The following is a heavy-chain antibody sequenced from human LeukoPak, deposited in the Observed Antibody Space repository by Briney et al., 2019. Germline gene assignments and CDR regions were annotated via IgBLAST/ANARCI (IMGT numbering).Heavy chain of an antibody. J-gene: IGHJ4*02. CDR1: GFTFSTYW. Sequence: PGGSLRLSCAASGFTFSTYWMHWIRQVPGKGLEWVSLIYSDGTTYYADSVKGRFTFSRDNSKNTLYLQMNSLRAEDTAVYYCARDLTYYYDGSGAGFDYWGQGTLVTVSS. V-gene: IGHV3-53*01. CDR2: IYSDGTT. D-gene: IGHD3-22*01. CDR3: ARDLTYYYDGSGAGFDY.